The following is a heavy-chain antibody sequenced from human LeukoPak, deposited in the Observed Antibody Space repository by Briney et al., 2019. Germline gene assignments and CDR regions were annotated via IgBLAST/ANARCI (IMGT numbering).Heavy chain of an antibody. Sequence: PGRSLRLSCAASGFTFDDYAMYWVRQAPGKGPEWVSGISWNSGSTGYADSVKGRFTISRDNAKNSLYLQMNSLGAEDTAFYYCAKDMGIAVTGNITYWGQGTLVTVSS. CDR2: ISWNSGST. CDR1: GFTFDDYA. D-gene: IGHD6-19*01. CDR3: AKDMGIAVTGNITY. V-gene: IGHV3-9*01. J-gene: IGHJ4*02.